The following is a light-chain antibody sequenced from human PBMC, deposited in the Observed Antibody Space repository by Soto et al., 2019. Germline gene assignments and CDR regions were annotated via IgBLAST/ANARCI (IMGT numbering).Light chain of an antibody. J-gene: IGKJ1*01. Sequence: DIVMTQSPLSQPVTPGEPAFISCRSSQSLLQSNGYNYLDWYLQKPGQSPQLLIYLGSNRASGVPDRFSGSGSGTDFTLKISRVEAEDVGVYYCMQALQTPRTFGQGTKVEI. CDR3: MQALQTPRT. CDR2: LGS. CDR1: QSLLQSNGYNY. V-gene: IGKV2-28*01.